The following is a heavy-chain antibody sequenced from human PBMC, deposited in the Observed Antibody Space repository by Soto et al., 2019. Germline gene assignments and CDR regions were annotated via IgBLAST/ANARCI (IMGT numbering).Heavy chain of an antibody. V-gene: IGHV4-4*02. CDR1: GGSISSSNW. CDR3: AXXAMGGSSWPFDY. J-gene: IGHJ4*02. CDR2: IYHSGST. D-gene: IGHD6-13*01. Sequence: QVQLQESGPRLVKPSGTLSLTCAVSGGSISSSNWWSWVRQPPGKGLEWIGEIYHSGSTNNNPSLKSRXXXXXXXXXXXXXXXXXXXXXXXXXVYYCAXXAMGGSSWPFDYWGQGTLVTVSS.